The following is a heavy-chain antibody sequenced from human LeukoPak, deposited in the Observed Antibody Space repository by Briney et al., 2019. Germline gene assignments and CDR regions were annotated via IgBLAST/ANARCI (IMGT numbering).Heavy chain of an antibody. CDR3: ARGPSGGSGRDY. J-gene: IGHJ4*02. CDR1: GGSISSYY. D-gene: IGHD3-16*01. V-gene: IGHV4-4*07. CDR2: IYSSGTT. Sequence: SETLSLTCTVSGGSISSYYWSWIRQPAGKGLEWIGRIYSSGTTKYNPSLRSRVTMSVDTSKNQFSLNLNSLTAADTAVYYCARGPSGGSGRDYWGQGTLVTVSS.